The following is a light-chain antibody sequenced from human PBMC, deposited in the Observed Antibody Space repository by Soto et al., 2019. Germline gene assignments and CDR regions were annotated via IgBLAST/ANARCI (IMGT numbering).Light chain of an antibody. CDR2: DAS. J-gene: IGKJ4*01. V-gene: IGKV3-11*01. Sequence: EIVLTQSPATLSLSPGERATLSCRASQSVSSYLAWYQQKSGQAPRLLIFDASNRATGIPARFSGSGSGTDFTLTISSLEPEDFAVYYCQQRSNWPPTFGGGNKVEIK. CDR1: QSVSSY. CDR3: QQRSNWPPT.